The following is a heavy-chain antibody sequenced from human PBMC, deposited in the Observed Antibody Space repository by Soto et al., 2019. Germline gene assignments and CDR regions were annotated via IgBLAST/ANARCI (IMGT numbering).Heavy chain of an antibody. CDR3: ARHPVGRGYYYGMDV. CDR1: GGTFSSYA. CDR2: IIPIFGTA. J-gene: IGHJ6*02. Sequence: QVQLVQSGAEVKKPGSSVKVSCKASGGTFSSYAISWVRQAPGQGLEWMGGIIPIFGTANYAQKFQGRVTLTADESTSTAYMEPSSLRSEDAAVYYCARHPVGRGYYYGMDVWCQGPTVTVSS. V-gene: IGHV1-69*12. D-gene: IGHD2-15*01.